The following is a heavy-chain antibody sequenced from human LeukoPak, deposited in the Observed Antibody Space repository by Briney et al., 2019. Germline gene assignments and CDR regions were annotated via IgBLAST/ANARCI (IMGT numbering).Heavy chain of an antibody. Sequence: SETLSLTCTVSGDSISRSTYDWAWVRQPPGEGLEWIGSVYYGRSPYFNPSLESRATISVDTSKNHFSLKMSSVTAADTAVYYCARSSGTGTFSYWGQGTLVAVSS. CDR3: ARSSGTGTFSY. V-gene: IGHV4-39*02. J-gene: IGHJ4*02. D-gene: IGHD6-25*01. CDR2: VYYGRSP. CDR1: GDSISRSTYD.